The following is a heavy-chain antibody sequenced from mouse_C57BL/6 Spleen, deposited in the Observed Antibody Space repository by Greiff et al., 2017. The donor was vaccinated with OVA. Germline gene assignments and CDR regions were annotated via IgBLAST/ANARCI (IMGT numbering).Heavy chain of an antibody. J-gene: IGHJ4*01. D-gene: IGHD2-3*01. CDR1: GYSFTDYN. Sequence: VQLKESGPELVKPGASVKISCKASGYSFTDYNMNWVKQSNGKSLEWIGVINPNYGTTNYNQKFKGKATLTVDQSSSTAYMQLNSLTSEDSAVYYCASYDGRYYYAMDYWGQGTSVTVSS. CDR2: INPNYGTT. CDR3: ASYDGRYYYAMDY. V-gene: IGHV1-39*01.